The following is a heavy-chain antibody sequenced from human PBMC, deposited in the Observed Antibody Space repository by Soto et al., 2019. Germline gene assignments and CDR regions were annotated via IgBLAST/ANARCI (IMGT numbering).Heavy chain of an antibody. CDR1: GYTFTSYA. J-gene: IGHJ4*02. CDR2: INAGNGNT. CDR3: ARSLLRFLEWLVRPSPPSDY. D-gene: IGHD3-3*01. Sequence: ASVKVSCKASGYTFTSYAMHWVRQAPGQRLEWMGWINAGNGNTKYSQKFQGRVTITRDTSASTAYMELSSLRSEDTAVYYCARSLLRFLEWLVRPSPPSDYWGQGTLVTVSS. V-gene: IGHV1-3*01.